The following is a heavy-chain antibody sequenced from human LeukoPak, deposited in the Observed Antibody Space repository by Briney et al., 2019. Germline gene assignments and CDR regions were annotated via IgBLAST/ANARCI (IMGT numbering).Heavy chain of an antibody. CDR2: IYSGGST. Sequence: GGSLRLSCAASGFTVSSNYMSWVRQAPGKGLEWVSVIYSGGSTYYADSVKGRFTISRDNSKNTLYLQMNSLRAEDTAVYYCATYRLREEIDYWGQGTLVTVSS. D-gene: IGHD1-26*01. V-gene: IGHV3-66*01. CDR1: GFTVSSNY. J-gene: IGHJ4*02. CDR3: ATYRLREEIDY.